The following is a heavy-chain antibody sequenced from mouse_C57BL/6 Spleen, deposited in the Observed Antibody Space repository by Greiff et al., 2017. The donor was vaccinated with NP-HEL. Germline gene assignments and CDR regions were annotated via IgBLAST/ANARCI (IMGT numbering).Heavy chain of an antibody. V-gene: IGHV1-69*01. CDR1: GYTFTSYW. J-gene: IGHJ2*01. CDR3: ARGLRPHFDY. D-gene: IGHD1-2*01. Sequence: QVHVKQPGAELVMPGASVKLSCKASGYTFTSYWMHWVKQRPGQGLEWIGEIDPSDSYTKYNQQFKGKSTLTVDKSSSTAYMQLSSLTSEDSAVYYCARGLRPHFDYWGQGTTLTVSS. CDR2: IDPSDSYT.